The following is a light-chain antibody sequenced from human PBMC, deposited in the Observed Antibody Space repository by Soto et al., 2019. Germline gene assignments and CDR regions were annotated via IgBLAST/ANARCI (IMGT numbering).Light chain of an antibody. V-gene: IGLV2-14*01. CDR2: EVS. J-gene: IGLJ1*01. CDR1: SSDVGGYNF. Sequence: QSVLTQPASVSGSPGQSITISCTGTSSDVGGYNFVSWYQQHPGKAPKLVIYEVSHRPSGVSYRFSGSKSGNTASLTISGLQAEDEADYYCSSYTSSSTYVFGNGTKVNVL. CDR3: SSYTSSSTYV.